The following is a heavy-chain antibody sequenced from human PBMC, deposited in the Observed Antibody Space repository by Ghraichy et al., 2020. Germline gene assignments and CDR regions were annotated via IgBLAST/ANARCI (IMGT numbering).Heavy chain of an antibody. CDR3: ARNTSSSDRYDSSGGFFDY. Sequence: GESLNISCVASGFTFSSYAMTWIRQAPGKGLQWVSGLSGNGLSINYGDSVKGRFTISRDNSRNTVYLQMDSLRAEDTAIYYCARNTSSSDRYDSSGGFFDYWGQGALVTVSS. V-gene: IGHV3-23*01. J-gene: IGHJ4*02. CDR1: GFTFSSYA. CDR2: LSGNGLSI. D-gene: IGHD3-22*01.